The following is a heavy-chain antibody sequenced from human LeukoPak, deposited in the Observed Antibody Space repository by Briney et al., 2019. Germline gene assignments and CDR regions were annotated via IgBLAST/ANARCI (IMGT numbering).Heavy chain of an antibody. D-gene: IGHD5-12*01. CDR2: ISRSGNSI. J-gene: IGHJ4*02. CDR3: ARPYSAYAFDY. Sequence: GGSLRLSCAASGFTFSSYEMNWVRQAPGKGLEWLSYISRSGNSIFYADSVKGRFTISRDNAKNSLYLQMNSLRAEDTAVYYCARPYSAYAFDYWGQGTLVTVSS. CDR1: GFTFSSYE. V-gene: IGHV3-48*03.